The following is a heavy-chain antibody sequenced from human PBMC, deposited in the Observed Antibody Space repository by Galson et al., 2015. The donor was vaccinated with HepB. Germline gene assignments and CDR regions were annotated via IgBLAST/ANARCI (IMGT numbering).Heavy chain of an antibody. J-gene: IGHJ3*02. CDR1: GFSFSTYG. V-gene: IGHV3-33*06. CDR2: IWYDGNNK. Sequence: SLRLSCAASGFSFSTYGMHWVRQAPGKGLEWVAVIWYDGNNKDYAHSVQGRFTISRDNSKNTLYLQMNSLRVEDTAVYYCAKVCIASGRDYDDGFEIWGQGTMVNVPS. CDR3: AKVCIASGRDYDDGFEI. D-gene: IGHD3-10*01.